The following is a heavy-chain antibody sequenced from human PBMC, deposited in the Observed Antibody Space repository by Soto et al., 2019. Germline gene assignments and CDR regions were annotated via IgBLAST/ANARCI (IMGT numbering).Heavy chain of an antibody. CDR2: ISSSSSYI. V-gene: IGHV3-21*01. CDR1: GFTFSSYS. Sequence: SGGGLVKPGGSLRLSCAASGFTFSSYSMNWVRQAPGKGLEWVSSISSSSSYIYYADSVKGRFTISRDNAKNSLYLQMNSLRAEDTAVYYCARDIAALYGMDVWGQGTTVTVSS. CDR3: ARDIAALYGMDV. J-gene: IGHJ6*02. D-gene: IGHD6-25*01.